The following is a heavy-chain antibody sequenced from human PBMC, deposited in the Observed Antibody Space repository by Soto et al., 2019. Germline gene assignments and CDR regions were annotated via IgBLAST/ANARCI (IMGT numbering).Heavy chain of an antibody. CDR3: ARERYYGMDV. V-gene: IGHV4-59*01. J-gene: IGHJ6*02. Sequence: PSETLSLTCTVSGGSISSYYWSWIRQPPGKGLEWIGYIYYSGSTNYNPSLKSRVTISVDTSKNQFSLKLSSVTAADTAVYYCARERYYGMDVWGQGXTVTVSS. CDR1: GGSISSYY. CDR2: IYYSGST.